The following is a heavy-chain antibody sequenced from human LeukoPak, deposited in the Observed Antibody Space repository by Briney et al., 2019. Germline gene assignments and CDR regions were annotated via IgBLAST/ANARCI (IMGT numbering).Heavy chain of an antibody. J-gene: IGHJ4*02. CDR3: AKMGLRFGDLLSVDY. CDR1: GGTFSSYA. Sequence: ASVKVSCKASGGTFSSYAISWVRQAPGQGLEWMGGIIPIFGTANYAQKFQGKVTITADESTSTAYMELSSLRSEDTAVYYCAKMGLRFGDLLSVDYWGQGTLVTVSS. CDR2: IIPIFGTA. V-gene: IGHV1-69*13. D-gene: IGHD3-10*01.